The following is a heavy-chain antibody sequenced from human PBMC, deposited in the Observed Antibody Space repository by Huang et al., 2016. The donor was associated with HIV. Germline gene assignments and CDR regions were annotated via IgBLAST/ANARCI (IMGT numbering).Heavy chain of an antibody. CDR2: ISNSGSAI. J-gene: IGHJ3*01. CDR1: GFRFSDYY. Sequence: QVHLVESGGGLVKPGGSLRVSCAASGFRFSDYYMSWISQSPGKGLEWVSYISNSGSAIYYADSVKGRFTISRDNAKNSLNLQMNNLRTDDTGIYYCARAGLAAAGAFDDWGPGTMLTVSS. CDR3: ARAGLAAAGAFDD. D-gene: IGHD6-13*01. V-gene: IGHV3-11*01.